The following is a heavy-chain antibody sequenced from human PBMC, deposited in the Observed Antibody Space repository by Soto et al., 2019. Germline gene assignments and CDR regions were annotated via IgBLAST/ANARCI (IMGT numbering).Heavy chain of an antibody. V-gene: IGHV4-34*01. CDR3: ARGLTNELIWFGELLRYNWFDT. CDR2: INHSGST. J-gene: IGHJ5*02. CDR1: GGSFSGYY. D-gene: IGHD3-10*01. Sequence: SETLSLTCAVYGGSFSGYYWSWIRQPPGKGLEWIGEINHSGSTNYNPSLKSRVTISVDTSKNQFSLKLSSVTAADTAVYYCARGLTNELIWFGELLRYNWFDTWGQGTLVTVSS.